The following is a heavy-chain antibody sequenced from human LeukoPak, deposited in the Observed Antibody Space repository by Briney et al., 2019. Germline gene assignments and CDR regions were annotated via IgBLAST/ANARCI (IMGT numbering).Heavy chain of an antibody. V-gene: IGHV1-8*03. J-gene: IGHJ6*03. D-gene: IGHD6-13*01. CDR1: GYTFTSYD. CDR3: ARARWQQLVFLEPDYYYMDV. CDR2: MNPNSGNT. Sequence: HRASVKVSCKASGYTFTSYDINWVRQAPGQGLEWMGWMNPNSGNTGYAQKFQGRVTITRNTSISTAYMELSSLRSEDTAVYYCARARWQQLVFLEPDYYYMDVWGKGTTVTVSS.